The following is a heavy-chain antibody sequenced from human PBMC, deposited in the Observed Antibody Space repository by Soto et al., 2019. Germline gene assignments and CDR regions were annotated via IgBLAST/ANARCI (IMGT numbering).Heavy chain of an antibody. V-gene: IGHV1-2*04. Sequence: GASVKVSCKASGYTFTGYYMHWVRQAPGQGLEWMGWINPNSGGTNYAQKFQGWVIMTRDTSISTAYMELSRLRSDDTAVYYCARDWIAAAGSDSAGAFDIWGQGTMVTVS. J-gene: IGHJ3*02. D-gene: IGHD6-13*01. CDR3: ARDWIAAAGSDSAGAFDI. CDR2: INPNSGGT. CDR1: GYTFTGYY.